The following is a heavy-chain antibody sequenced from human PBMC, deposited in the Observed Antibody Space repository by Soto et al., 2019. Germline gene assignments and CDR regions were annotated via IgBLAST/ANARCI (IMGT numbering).Heavy chain of an antibody. J-gene: IGHJ4*02. V-gene: IGHV6-1*01. Sequence: TLSLTCAISGDSVSSNSAAWNWIRQSSSRGLEWLGRTYFRSKWYTGYAPSVKSRITINPDTSKNQFSLQLTSVTPEDTAVYYCTDRDVQYWGQGTLVTVS. CDR2: TYFRSKWYT. CDR1: GDSVSSNSAA. CDR3: TDRDVQY.